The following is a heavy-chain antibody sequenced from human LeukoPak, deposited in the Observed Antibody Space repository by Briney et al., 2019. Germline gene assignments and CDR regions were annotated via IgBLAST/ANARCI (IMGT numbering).Heavy chain of an antibody. D-gene: IGHD5-18*01. CDR2: IYSSGST. Sequence: SETLSLTSTVSGGSISSYYWSWIRQPPGKGLEWIAYIYSSGSTKYNPSLKSRVTISVDTSKNQFSLKLSSVTAADTAVYYCARGGGYGSPLGFWGQGTLVTVSS. V-gene: IGHV4-4*09. CDR3: ARGGGYGSPLGF. J-gene: IGHJ4*02. CDR1: GGSISSYY.